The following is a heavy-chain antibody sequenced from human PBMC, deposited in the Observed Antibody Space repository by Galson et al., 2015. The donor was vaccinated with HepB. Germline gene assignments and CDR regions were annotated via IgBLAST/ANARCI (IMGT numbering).Heavy chain of an antibody. Sequence: SVKVSCKASGGTFNSYAISWVRQAPGQGLNWMGGIIPIFGTANYAQKFQGRVTITADESTSTAYVALSSLRSEDTAVYYCARAGGDSFDFLSGYYKGDGLDIWGQGTMVIVSS. D-gene: IGHD3-3*01. CDR2: IIPIFGTA. CDR3: ARAGGDSFDFLSGYYKGDGLDI. CDR1: GGTFNSYA. J-gene: IGHJ3*02. V-gene: IGHV1-69*13.